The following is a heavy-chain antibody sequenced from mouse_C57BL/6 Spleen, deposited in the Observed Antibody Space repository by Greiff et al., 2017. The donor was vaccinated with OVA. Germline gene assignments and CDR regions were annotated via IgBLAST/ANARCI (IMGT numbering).Heavy chain of an antibody. D-gene: IGHD1-1*01. Sequence: QVQLQQSGAELVRPGSSVKLSRKASGYTFTSYWMHWVKQRPIQGLEWIGNIDPSDSETHYNQKFKDKATLTVDKSSSTAYMQLSSLTSEDSAVYYCARGKSSYYAMDYWGQGTSVTVSS. J-gene: IGHJ4*01. CDR3: ARGKSSYYAMDY. V-gene: IGHV1-52*01. CDR2: IDPSDSET. CDR1: GYTFTSYW.